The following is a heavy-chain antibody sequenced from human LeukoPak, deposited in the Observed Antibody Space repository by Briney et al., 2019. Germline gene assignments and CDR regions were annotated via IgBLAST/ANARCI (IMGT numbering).Heavy chain of an antibody. D-gene: IGHD5-24*01. CDR2: ISSSSSYI. V-gene: IGHV3-21*01. CDR1: GFTFSSYA. CDR3: AQHLPVGGEEKRDGYNSQNQSDY. Sequence: GGSLRLSCAASGFTFSSYAMHWVRQAPGKGLEWVSSISSSSSYIYYADSVKGRFTISRDNAKNSLYLQMNSLRAEDTAVYYCAQHLPVGGEEKRDGYNSQNQSDYWGQGTLVTVSS. J-gene: IGHJ4*02.